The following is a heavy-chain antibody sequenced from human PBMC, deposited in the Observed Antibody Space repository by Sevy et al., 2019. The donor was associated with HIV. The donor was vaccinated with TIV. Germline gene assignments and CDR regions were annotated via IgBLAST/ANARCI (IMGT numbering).Heavy chain of an antibody. J-gene: IGHJ6*02. CDR3: AKDWRKTTVTTNFPGGRNYGMDV. CDR1: GFTFSSYA. Sequence: QLGGPLRLSCAASGFTFSSYAMSWVRQAPGKGLEWVSAISGSGGSTYYADSVKGRFTISRDNSKNTLYLQMNSLRAEDTAVYYCAKDWRKTTVTTNFPGGRNYGMDVWGQGTTVTVSS. V-gene: IGHV3-23*01. D-gene: IGHD4-17*01. CDR2: ISGSGGST.